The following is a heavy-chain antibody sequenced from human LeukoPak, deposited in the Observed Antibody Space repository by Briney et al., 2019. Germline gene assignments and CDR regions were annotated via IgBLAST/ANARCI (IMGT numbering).Heavy chain of an antibody. V-gene: IGHV1-46*01. CDR1: GYTFPSYF. J-gene: IGHJ4*02. CDR3: ARTAAPRFDY. CDR2: INPTGGST. D-gene: IGHD6-13*01. Sequence: ASVKVSCKASGYTFPSYFMHWVRQAPGQGLEWMGIINPTGGSTTYAQKFQGRVTTTRDTSTSTVYMELSSLRSDDTAVYYCARTAAPRFDYWGQGTLVTVSS.